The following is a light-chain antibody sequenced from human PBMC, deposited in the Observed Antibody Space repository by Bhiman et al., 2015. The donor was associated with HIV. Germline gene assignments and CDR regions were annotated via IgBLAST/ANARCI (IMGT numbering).Light chain of an antibody. J-gene: IGLJ3*02. CDR2: DVT. CDR1: SSDVGGYNY. CDR3: ETWDSSLSAEV. Sequence: QSALTQPASVSGSPGQSITISCTGTSSDVGGYNYVSWYQQHPGKAPKLMIYDVTNRPSGVSNRFSGSKSGNTASLGITGLQTGDEADYYCETWDSSLSAEVFGGGTKLTVL. V-gene: IGLV2-14*03.